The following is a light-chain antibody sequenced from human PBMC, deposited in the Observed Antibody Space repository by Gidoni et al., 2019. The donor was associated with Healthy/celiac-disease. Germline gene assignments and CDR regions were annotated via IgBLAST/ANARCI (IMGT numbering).Light chain of an antibody. Sequence: DIQLTPSPPSLSASVGDRVTITCRASQGISSYLAWYQQKPGKAPKLLIYAASTLQSGVPSRFSGSGSGTEFTLTISSLQPEDFATYYCQQLNSYPKTFGQGTKLEIK. CDR2: AAS. J-gene: IGKJ2*01. CDR3: QQLNSYPKT. V-gene: IGKV1-9*01. CDR1: QGISSY.